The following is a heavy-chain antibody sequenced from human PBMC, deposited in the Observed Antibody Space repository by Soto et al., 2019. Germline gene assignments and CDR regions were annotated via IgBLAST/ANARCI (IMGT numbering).Heavy chain of an antibody. CDR2: ISAYNGNT. Sequence: QVQLVQSGAEVKKPGASVKVSCKASGYTFTSYGISWVRQAPGQGLEWMGWISAYNGNTNYAQKLQGRATMTTDTSPSTGYMELRSLRSDDTAVDYCARFSSVLANGMGVWGQGTTVTVSS. CDR1: GYTFTSYG. V-gene: IGHV1-18*01. CDR3: ARFSSVLANGMGV. J-gene: IGHJ6*02. D-gene: IGHD3-3*02.